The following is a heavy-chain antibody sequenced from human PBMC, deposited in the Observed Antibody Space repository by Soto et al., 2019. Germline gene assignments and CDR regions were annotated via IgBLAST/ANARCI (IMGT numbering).Heavy chain of an antibody. CDR1: GGSISSYY. CDR2: ISYSGST. D-gene: IGHD3-16*01. CDR3: ARVPKQGDYYYYYMDV. Sequence: QVQLQESGPGLVKPSETLSLTCAVSGGSISSYYWSWIRQPPGKGLEWIGYISYSGSTIYNPSLKSRVTISLDTSKNQFSLKLSSVTAADTAVYYCARVPKQGDYYYYYMDVWGKGTTVTVSS. V-gene: IGHV4-59*01. J-gene: IGHJ6*03.